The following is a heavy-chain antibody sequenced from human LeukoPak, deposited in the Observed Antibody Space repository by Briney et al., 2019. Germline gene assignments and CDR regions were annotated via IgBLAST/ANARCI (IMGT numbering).Heavy chain of an antibody. V-gene: IGHV3-30*03. J-gene: IGHJ4*02. CDR1: GFTFSHYG. Sequence: GGSLRLSCAASGFTFSHYGMHWVRQAPGKGLEWVALISYDGSNQYYADSVKGRFTTSRDNSKNTLYLQMNSLRSDDTAVYYCARDHGDYDFWSGYYRRWYFDYWGQGTLVTVSS. D-gene: IGHD3-3*01. CDR3: ARDHGDYDFWSGYYRRWYFDY. CDR2: ISYDGSNQ.